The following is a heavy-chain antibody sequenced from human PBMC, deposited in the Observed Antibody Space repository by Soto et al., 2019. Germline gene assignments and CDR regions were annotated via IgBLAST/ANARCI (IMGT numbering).Heavy chain of an antibody. CDR2: IKSKTDGGTT. V-gene: IGHV3-15*07. CDR3: TTDRIMITFGDDY. D-gene: IGHD3-16*01. Sequence: GGSLRLSCAASGFTFSNAWMNWVRQAPGKGLEWVGRIKSKTDGGTTDYAAPVKGRFTISRDDSKNTLYLQMNSLKTEDTAVYYCTTDRIMITFGDDYWGQGTLVTVSS. J-gene: IGHJ4*02. CDR1: GFTFSNAW.